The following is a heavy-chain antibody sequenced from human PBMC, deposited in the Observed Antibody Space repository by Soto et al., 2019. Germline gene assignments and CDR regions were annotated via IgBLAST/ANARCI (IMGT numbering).Heavy chain of an antibody. D-gene: IGHD6-6*01. V-gene: IGHV3-64*01. J-gene: IGHJ6*03. CDR2: ISSNGVGT. Sequence: EVQRAESGGGLAQPGGSLRLSCAASGFTLSGYARDWVRQAPGKGLEYVSGISSNGVGTYYANSVQGRFTISRDNSKNTVYLQMGSLRPEDMAVYYCAGRARPDFYYMDVWGKGTTVTVSS. CDR3: AGRARPDFYYMDV. CDR1: GFTLSGYA.